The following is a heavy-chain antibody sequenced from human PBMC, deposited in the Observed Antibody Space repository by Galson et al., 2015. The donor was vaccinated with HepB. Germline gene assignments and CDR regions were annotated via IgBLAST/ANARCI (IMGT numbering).Heavy chain of an antibody. D-gene: IGHD3-10*01. J-gene: IGHJ5*02. CDR1: GGSISSSSYY. Sequence: ETLSLTCTVSGGSISSSSYYWGWIRQPPGKGLEWIGSIYYSGSTYYNPSLKSRVTISVDTSKNQFSLKLSSVTAADTAVYYCARLKYYYGSGSYSNWFDPWGQGTLVTVSS. CDR3: ARLKYYYGSGSYSNWFDP. CDR2: IYYSGST. V-gene: IGHV4-39*01.